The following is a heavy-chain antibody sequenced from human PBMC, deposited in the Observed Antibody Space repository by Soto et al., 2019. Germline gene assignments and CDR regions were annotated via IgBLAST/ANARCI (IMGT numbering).Heavy chain of an antibody. D-gene: IGHD2-8*01. J-gene: IGHJ5*01. CDR1: GESVSTNSAT. V-gene: IGHV6-1*01. CDR3: ARLIGDSWLDS. Sequence: QVQLQQSGPGLVKPSQTLSLTCAISGESVSTNSATWDWIRQSPSIGLEWLGRSYYRAKWFHDYAVSVKGPITINADTSSNQLSLQLNSVTPDDTAVYYCARLIGDSWLDSWGQGTLVTVSS. CDR2: SYYRAKWFH.